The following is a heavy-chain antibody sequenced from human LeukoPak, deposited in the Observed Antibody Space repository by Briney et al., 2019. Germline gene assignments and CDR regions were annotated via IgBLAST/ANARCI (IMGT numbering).Heavy chain of an antibody. CDR1: GYSISSGYY. D-gene: IGHD6-19*01. V-gene: IGHV4-38-2*02. CDR3: ARRGGYSSGWYV. Sequence: SETLSLTCTVSGYSISSGYYWGWIRQPPGKGLEWIGYIYYSGSTNYNPSLKSRVTISVDTSKNQFSLKLSSVTAADTAVYYCARRGGYSSGWYVWGQGTLVTVSS. CDR2: IYYSGST. J-gene: IGHJ4*02.